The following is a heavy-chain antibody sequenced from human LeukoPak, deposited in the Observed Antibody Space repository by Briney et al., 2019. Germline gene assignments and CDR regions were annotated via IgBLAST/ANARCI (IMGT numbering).Heavy chain of an antibody. CDR3: ARENGMIGRFDP. J-gene: IGHJ5*02. V-gene: IGHV3-7*01. CDR1: GFTFSVYW. CDR2: IKEDGSEK. D-gene: IGHD2-21*01. Sequence: GGSLRLSCAASGFTFSVYWMSWVRPAPGKGLEWVAHIKEDGSEKHYVDSVKGRFTISREKAQRSLYLQMNTLRAEDTAVYYCARENGMIGRFDPWGQGTLVTVSS.